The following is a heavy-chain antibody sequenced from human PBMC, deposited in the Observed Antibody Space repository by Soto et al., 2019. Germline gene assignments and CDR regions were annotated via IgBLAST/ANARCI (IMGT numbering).Heavy chain of an antibody. D-gene: IGHD6-19*01. CDR1: GFTFSSYG. J-gene: IGHJ5*02. V-gene: IGHV3-30*18. CDR3: AKDGEWDIAVAAPGSYNLFDL. Sequence: PGGSLRLSCAASGFTFSSYGMHWVRQAPGKGLEWVAVISYDGSNKYYADSVKGRFTISRDNSKNTLYLQMNSLRAEDTAVYYCAKDGEWDIAVAAPGSYNLFDLWGQGSLVTGSS. CDR2: ISYDGSNK.